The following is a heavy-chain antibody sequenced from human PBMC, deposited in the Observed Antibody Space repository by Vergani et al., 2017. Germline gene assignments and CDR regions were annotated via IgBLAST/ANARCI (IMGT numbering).Heavy chain of an antibody. J-gene: IGHJ6*02. CDR3: ARDPLYSTTWPFLLLDMDV. Sequence: QVQLQESGPGLVRPSQTLSLTCTVSGGSISSGSYYWSWFRQPAGKGLEWIGRFYTGWGTSYNPSLKSRVTISVDTSKNQFALQLSSVTAAHTAVYYCARDPLYSTTWPFLLLDMDVWGQGTTITVSS. CDR2: FYTGWGT. D-gene: IGHD6-13*01. CDR1: GGSISSGSYY. V-gene: IGHV4-61*02.